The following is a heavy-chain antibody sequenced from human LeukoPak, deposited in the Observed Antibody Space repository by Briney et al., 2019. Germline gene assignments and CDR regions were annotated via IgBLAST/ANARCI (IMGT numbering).Heavy chain of an antibody. CDR2: ISYDGSNK. Sequence: GRSLRLSCAASGFTFSSYAMHWVRQAPGKGLEWVAVISYDGSNKYYADSVKGRFTISRDNSKNTLYLQMNSLRAEDTAVYYCARDGAARGYSYGGYFDYWGQGTLVTVSS. CDR1: GFTFSSYA. D-gene: IGHD5-18*01. J-gene: IGHJ4*02. CDR3: ARDGAARGYSYGGYFDY. V-gene: IGHV3-30-3*01.